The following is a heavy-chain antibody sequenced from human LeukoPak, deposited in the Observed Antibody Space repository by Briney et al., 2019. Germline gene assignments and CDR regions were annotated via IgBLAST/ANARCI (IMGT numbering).Heavy chain of an antibody. Sequence: PSETLSLTCTVSGGSISGYYWSWIRKPAGKGLDWIGRIYSSGSTNYHPSLKSRVTMSVDTSKNQFSLKLSSVTAADTAMYFCARDRIGGYASGNYFVVWGKGTTVTVSS. CDR1: GGSISGYY. J-gene: IGHJ6*04. CDR2: IYSSGST. CDR3: ARDRIGGYASGNYFVV. D-gene: IGHD3-10*01. V-gene: IGHV4-4*07.